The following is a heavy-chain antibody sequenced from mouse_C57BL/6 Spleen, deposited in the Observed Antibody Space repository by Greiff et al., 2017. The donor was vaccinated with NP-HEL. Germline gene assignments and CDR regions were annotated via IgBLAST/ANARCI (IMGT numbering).Heavy chain of an antibody. CDR1: GYTFTSYW. D-gene: IGHD2-3*01. Sequence: QVQLKQPGAELVRPGSSVKLSCKASGYTFTSYWMHWVKQRPIQGLEWIGNIDPSDSETHYNQKFKDKATLTVDKSSSTAYMQLSSLTSEDSAVYYCARGGDGPAYWGQGTLVTVSA. V-gene: IGHV1-52*01. J-gene: IGHJ3*01. CDR3: ARGGDGPAY. CDR2: IDPSDSET.